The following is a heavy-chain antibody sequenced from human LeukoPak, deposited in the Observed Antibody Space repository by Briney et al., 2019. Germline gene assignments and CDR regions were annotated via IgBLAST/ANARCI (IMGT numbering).Heavy chain of an antibody. Sequence: PSETLSLTCTVSGGSISGYYWSWIRQPPGKGLEWIGYIYYSGSTNYNPSLKSRVSISADTSKNQFSLKLGSVTAADTAVYYCARARHYDILTGYYIDFDYWGQGTLVTVSS. CDR3: ARARHYDILTGYYIDFDY. J-gene: IGHJ4*02. CDR1: GGSISGYY. D-gene: IGHD3-9*01. CDR2: IYYSGST. V-gene: IGHV4-59*01.